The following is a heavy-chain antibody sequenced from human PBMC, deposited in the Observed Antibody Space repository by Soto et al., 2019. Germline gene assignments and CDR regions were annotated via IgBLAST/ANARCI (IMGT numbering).Heavy chain of an antibody. CDR1: GGSISSYY. CDR2: IYYSGST. V-gene: IGHV4-59*01. Sequence: SETLSLTCTVSGGSISSYYWSWIRQPPGKGLEWIGYIYYSGSTNYNPSLKSRVTISVDTSKNQFSLKLSSVTAADTAVYYCARGGAPIVVVVAASGMDVWGQGTTVTVSS. J-gene: IGHJ6*02. CDR3: ARGGAPIVVVVAASGMDV. D-gene: IGHD2-15*01.